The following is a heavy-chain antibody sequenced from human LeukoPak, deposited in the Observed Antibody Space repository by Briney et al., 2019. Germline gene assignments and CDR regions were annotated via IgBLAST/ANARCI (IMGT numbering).Heavy chain of an antibody. V-gene: IGHV3-23*01. D-gene: IGHD3-22*01. CDR1: GFTFSNYG. CDR3: AKDSRRSPYYYDSSGYYPPNY. CDR2: ISGSGGST. J-gene: IGHJ4*02. Sequence: GGSLRLSCAASGFTFSNYGMHWVRQAPGKGLEWVSAISGSGGSTYYADSVRGRFTISRDNSKNTLYLQMNSLRAEDTAVYYCAKDSRRSPYYYDSSGYYPPNYWGQGTLVTVSS.